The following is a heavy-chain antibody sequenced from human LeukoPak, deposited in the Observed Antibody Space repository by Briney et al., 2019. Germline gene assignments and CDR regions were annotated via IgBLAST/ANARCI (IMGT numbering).Heavy chain of an antibody. Sequence: SVKVSCKASGYTFPSYYMHWVLQAPGQGLEWMGIINPSGGSTSYAQKFQGRVTMTRDTSTSTVYMELSSLRSEDTAVYYCAATGGYSSSWYRSTRNNWFDPWGQGTLVTVSS. CDR2: INPSGGST. J-gene: IGHJ5*02. D-gene: IGHD6-13*01. V-gene: IGHV1-46*01. CDR1: GYTFPSYY. CDR3: AATGGYSSSWYRSTRNNWFDP.